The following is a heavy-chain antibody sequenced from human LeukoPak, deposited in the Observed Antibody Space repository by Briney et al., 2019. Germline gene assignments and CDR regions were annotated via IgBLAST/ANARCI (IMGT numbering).Heavy chain of an antibody. V-gene: IGHV3-9*03. Sequence: PGGSLRLSCAASGFTFDDYAMHWVRQAPGKGLEWVSGISWNSGSIGYADSVKGRFTISRDNAKNSLYLQMNSLRAEDMALYYCAKGMYSSSPAGLDCWGQGTLVTVSS. CDR3: AKGMYSSSPAGLDC. D-gene: IGHD6-6*01. CDR1: GFTFDDYA. CDR2: ISWNSGSI. J-gene: IGHJ4*02.